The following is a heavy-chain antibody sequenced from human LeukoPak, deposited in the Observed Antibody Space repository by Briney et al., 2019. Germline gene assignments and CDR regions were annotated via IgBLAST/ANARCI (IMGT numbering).Heavy chain of an antibody. D-gene: IGHD5-18*01. Sequence: GGSLRLSCVGSGFTFSRHGLNWVCRTPGKGLEWVSGISPGGDITYYAESVKGRFFISRDNSKNTVILQMHSLRAEDTAIYYCAKDDGWIQFNSWGQGTLVTVSS. V-gene: IGHV3-23*01. J-gene: IGHJ4*02. CDR1: GFTFSRHG. CDR2: ISPGGDIT. CDR3: AKDDGWIQFNS.